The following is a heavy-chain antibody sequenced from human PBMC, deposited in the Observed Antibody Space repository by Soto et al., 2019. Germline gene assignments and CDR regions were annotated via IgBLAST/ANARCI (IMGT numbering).Heavy chain of an antibody. CDR3: ARDDVHCSGGICYGVPMDV. J-gene: IGHJ6*03. D-gene: IGHD2-15*01. CDR2: IQRGGSI. V-gene: IGHV3-66*01. CDR1: GFNSSSKY. Sequence: WGSHRLSNAASGFNSSSKYMSRVSQTTGKGLEWVAVIQRGGSIYYAVSVKGRFAISRDSSKNTLYLQMNSLRVEDTAVYYCARDDVHCSGGICYGVPMDVWGKGTTVTVSS.